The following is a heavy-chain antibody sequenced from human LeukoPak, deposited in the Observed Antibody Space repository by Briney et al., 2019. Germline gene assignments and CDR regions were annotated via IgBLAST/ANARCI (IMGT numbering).Heavy chain of an antibody. CDR3: ARSTRCGGDCYNFDY. V-gene: IGHV3-74*01. CDR2: INTDGSST. J-gene: IGHJ4*02. Sequence: GGSLTLPCAASGFTFSSYWMHWVRQAPGKGLVWVSRINTDGSSTSYADSVKGRFTISRDNAKNTLYLQMNSLRAEDTAVYYCARSTRCGGDCYNFDYWGQGTLVTVSS. CDR1: GFTFSSYW. D-gene: IGHD2-21*01.